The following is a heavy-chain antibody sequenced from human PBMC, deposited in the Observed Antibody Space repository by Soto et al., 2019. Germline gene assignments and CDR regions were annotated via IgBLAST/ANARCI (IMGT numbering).Heavy chain of an antibody. Sequence: SETLSLTCSVSGGSIGSSFWSWIRQPPGEGLEWIGYISYSGSTTYNPSLKSRITLSVDTSKNQFSLRVASVTAADTAVYYCARGHRAMEYYYYYGMDVWGQGTTVTVSS. D-gene: IGHD5-18*01. V-gene: IGHV4-59*01. J-gene: IGHJ6*02. CDR1: GGSIGSSF. CDR3: ARGHRAMEYYYYYGMDV. CDR2: ISYSGST.